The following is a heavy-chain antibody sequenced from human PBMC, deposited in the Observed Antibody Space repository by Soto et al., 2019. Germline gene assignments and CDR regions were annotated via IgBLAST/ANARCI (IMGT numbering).Heavy chain of an antibody. D-gene: IGHD6-13*01. V-gene: IGHV1-3*01. Sequence: ASVKVSCKASGYTFTSYAMHWVRQAPGQRLEWMGWINAGNGNTKYSQKFQGRVTITRDTSASTAYMELSSLRSEDTAVYYCARDRIAAAVNWFDPWGQGTLVTVSS. CDR3: ARDRIAAAVNWFDP. CDR2: INAGNGNT. CDR1: GYTFTSYA. J-gene: IGHJ5*02.